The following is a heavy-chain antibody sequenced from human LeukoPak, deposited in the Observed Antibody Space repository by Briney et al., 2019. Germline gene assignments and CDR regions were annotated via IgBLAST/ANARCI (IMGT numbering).Heavy chain of an antibody. V-gene: IGHV3-48*04. Sequence: PGGSLRLSCAASGFTFSDYPMNWVRQAPGKGLEWVSYISSSSSTIFYADSVKGRFTISRDNAKNSLYLQMSSLRAEDTAVYYCARSGFTWIQHPYAMDVWGPGTTVTVSS. CDR2: ISSSSSTI. CDR3: ARSGFTWIQHPYAMDV. D-gene: IGHD5-18*01. CDR1: GFTFSDYP. J-gene: IGHJ6*02.